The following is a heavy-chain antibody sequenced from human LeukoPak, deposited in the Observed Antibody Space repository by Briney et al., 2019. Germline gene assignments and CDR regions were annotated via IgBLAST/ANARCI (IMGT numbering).Heavy chain of an antibody. CDR3: AKSIYSYGYYFDY. D-gene: IGHD5-18*01. CDR1: GFTFDDYA. J-gene: IGHJ4*02. V-gene: IGHV3-9*01. Sequence: GGSLRLSCAASGFTFDDYAMHWVRQAPGKGLEWVSGISWNSGSIGYADSVKGRFTISRDDAKNSLYLQMNSLRAEDTALYYCAKSIYSYGYYFDYWGQGTLVTASS. CDR2: ISWNSGSI.